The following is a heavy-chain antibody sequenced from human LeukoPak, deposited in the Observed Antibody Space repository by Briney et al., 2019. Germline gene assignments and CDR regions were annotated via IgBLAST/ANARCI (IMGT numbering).Heavy chain of an antibody. D-gene: IGHD3-22*01. Sequence: GGSLRLSCAASGFTFSSYEMNWVRQAPGKGLEWVSCISSSGSTIYYADSVKGRFTISRDNAKNSLYLQMNSLRAEDTAVYYCARVSSGYFYYYYGMDVWGQGTTVTVSS. V-gene: IGHV3-48*03. CDR1: GFTFSSYE. CDR2: ISSSGSTI. CDR3: ARVSSGYFYYYYGMDV. J-gene: IGHJ6*02.